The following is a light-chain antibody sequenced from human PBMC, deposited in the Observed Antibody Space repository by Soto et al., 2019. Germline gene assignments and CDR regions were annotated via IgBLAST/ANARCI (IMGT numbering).Light chain of an antibody. Sequence: EIVLTQSPGTLSLSPGERATLSCRASESVSSSNLAWYQQKPGQAPRLLIYGASSRATSIPDRFSGGWSEIVFSLPIRRREPEDVSAYYCRHYGRTSITFGPGPKVDIK. CDR3: RHYGRTSIT. J-gene: IGKJ3*01. CDR1: ESVSSSN. V-gene: IGKV3-20*01. CDR2: GAS.